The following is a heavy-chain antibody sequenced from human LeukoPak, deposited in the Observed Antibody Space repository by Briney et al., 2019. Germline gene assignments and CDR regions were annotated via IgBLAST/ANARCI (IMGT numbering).Heavy chain of an antibody. J-gene: IGHJ4*02. Sequence: PGGSLRLSCAASGFTFSDHYMDWVRQAPGKGLEWVGRTRNKANSYTTEYAASVKGRFTISRDDSKNSLYLQMNSLKTEDTAVYYCAREHDYSNYELDYWGQGTLVTVSS. V-gene: IGHV3-72*01. CDR1: GFTFSDHY. CDR3: AREHDYSNYELDY. CDR2: TRNKANSYTT. D-gene: IGHD4-11*01.